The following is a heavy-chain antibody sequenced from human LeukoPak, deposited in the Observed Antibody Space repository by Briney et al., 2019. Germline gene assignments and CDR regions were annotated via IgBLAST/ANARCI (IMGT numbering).Heavy chain of an antibody. Sequence: SETLSLTCAVYGGSFSGYYWSWIRQPPGKGLEWIGEINHSGSTNYNPSLKSRVTISVDTSKNQFSLKLSSVTAADTAVYYCARLGWGGPITMVRGGDYWGQGTLVTVSS. CDR3: ARLGWGGPITMVRGGDY. CDR1: GGSFSGYY. CDR2: INHSGST. V-gene: IGHV4-34*01. D-gene: IGHD3-10*01. J-gene: IGHJ4*02.